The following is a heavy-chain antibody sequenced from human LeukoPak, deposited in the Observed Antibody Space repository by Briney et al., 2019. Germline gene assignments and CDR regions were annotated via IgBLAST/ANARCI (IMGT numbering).Heavy chain of an antibody. V-gene: IGHV3-30*09. CDR1: VFSFSNFA. Sequence: GGSLRLSCASSVFSFSNFAMHWVRQAPGKGLEWVAVLSFDGSNTYFAESVKGRFAISRDTSKNSLYLHMNRLRTEDTAVYYCARERTEYDFWSAYFDPWGQGTLVTVSS. CDR3: ARERTEYDFWSAYFDP. CDR2: LSFDGSNT. D-gene: IGHD3-3*01. J-gene: IGHJ5*02.